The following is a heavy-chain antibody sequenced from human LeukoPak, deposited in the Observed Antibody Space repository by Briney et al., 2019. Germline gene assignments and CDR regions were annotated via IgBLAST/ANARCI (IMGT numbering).Heavy chain of an antibody. D-gene: IGHD4-17*01. Sequence: PSQTLSLTCTVSGGSISSYYWSWIRQPAGKGLEWIGRIYTSGSTNYNPSLKSRVTMSVDTSKNQFSLNLSPVTAGDTAVYYGARDTTLTTRLLRAFDIWGQGTMVTVSS. J-gene: IGHJ3*02. V-gene: IGHV4-4*07. CDR1: GGSISSYY. CDR2: IYTSGST. CDR3: ARDTTLTTRLLRAFDI.